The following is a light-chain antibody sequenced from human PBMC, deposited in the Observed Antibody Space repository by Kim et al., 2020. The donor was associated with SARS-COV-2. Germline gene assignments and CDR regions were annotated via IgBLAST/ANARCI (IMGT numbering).Light chain of an antibody. J-gene: IGLJ3*02. CDR2: SNN. CDR1: SSKIGSNT. Sequence: QSVLTQPPSASGTHGQRVTISCSGSSSKIGSNTVNWYQQLPGTAPKLLIYSNNQRPSGVPDRFSGSKFGTSASLAISGLQSEDEADYYCAAWDDSLNGWVCGGGTKLTVL. CDR3: AAWDDSLNGWV. V-gene: IGLV1-44*01.